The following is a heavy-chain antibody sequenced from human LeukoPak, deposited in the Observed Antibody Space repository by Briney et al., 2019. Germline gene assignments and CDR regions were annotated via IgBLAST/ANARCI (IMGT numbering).Heavy chain of an antibody. Sequence: GGSLRLSCAASGFTFSSYAMNWVRQAPGKGLEWVSAISGSGGSTYYADSVKGRFTISRDNSKNTLYLQMNSLRAEDTAVYYCAKDNTITIFGVPDYWGQGTLVTVSS. CDR1: GFTFSSYA. D-gene: IGHD3-3*01. J-gene: IGHJ4*02. CDR3: AKDNTITIFGVPDY. V-gene: IGHV3-23*01. CDR2: ISGSGGST.